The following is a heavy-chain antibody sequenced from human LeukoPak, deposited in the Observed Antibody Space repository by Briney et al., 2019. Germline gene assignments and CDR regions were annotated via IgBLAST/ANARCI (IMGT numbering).Heavy chain of an antibody. J-gene: IGHJ4*02. CDR2: IKQDGSEK. V-gene: IGHV3-7*03. CDR1: GFSFSSYW. D-gene: IGHD5-18*01. CDR3: ASGGYSFFY. Sequence: GGSLRLSCAASGFSFSSYWMNWVRQAPGKGLEWVANIKQDGSEKYYVDSVKGRFTISGDNAKNSLYLQMNSLRAEDTAVYYCASGGYSFFYWGQGTLVTVSS.